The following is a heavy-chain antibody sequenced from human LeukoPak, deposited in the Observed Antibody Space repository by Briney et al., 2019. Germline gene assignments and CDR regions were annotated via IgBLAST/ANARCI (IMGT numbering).Heavy chain of an antibody. J-gene: IGHJ5*02. CDR3: VPRPIDP. V-gene: IGHV3-30*02. CDR2: IRYDGSNK. CDR1: GFTFSSNG. Sequence: GGSLRLSCAASGFTFSSNGMHWVRQAPGKGLEWVAFIRYDGSNKYYADSVKGRFTISRDNSKNTLYLQMNSLRAEDTAVYYCVPRPIDPWGQGTLVTVSS.